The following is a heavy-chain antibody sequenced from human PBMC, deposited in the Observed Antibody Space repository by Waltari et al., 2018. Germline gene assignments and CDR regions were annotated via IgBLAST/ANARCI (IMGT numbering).Heavy chain of an antibody. J-gene: IGHJ4*02. Sequence: QLQLRESGPGLVKPSGTLSLTCAVSGASMRGTSWWSWVRQSPGKGLEWIGQVHDSGKANYNPSFASRVTVSLDRSNDQLSLRVTSATAADTAVYYCVRDRGRGLYLDSWGPGILVTVSP. CDR3: VRDRGRGLYLDS. CDR1: GASMRGTSW. D-gene: IGHD2-15*01. V-gene: IGHV4-4*02. CDR2: VHDSGKA.